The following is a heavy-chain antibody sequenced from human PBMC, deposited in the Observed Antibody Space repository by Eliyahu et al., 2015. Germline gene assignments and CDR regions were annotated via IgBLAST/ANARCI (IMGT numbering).Heavy chain of an antibody. D-gene: IGHD2-21*01. J-gene: IGHJ6*03. Sequence: SGFAFSTYSMNWVRQAPGKGLEWVSSISSRSSHIYYADSVKGRFTISRDNAKNSLYLQMNSLRAEDMAVYYCARVTAGVDLSSFYYYHMDVWGKGTTVTVSS. CDR2: ISSRSSHI. V-gene: IGHV3-21*01. CDR3: ARVTAGVDLSSFYYYHMDV. CDR1: GFAFSTYS.